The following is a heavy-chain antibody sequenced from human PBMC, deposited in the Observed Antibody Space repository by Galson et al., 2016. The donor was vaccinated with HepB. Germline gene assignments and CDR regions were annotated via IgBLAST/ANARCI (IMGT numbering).Heavy chain of an antibody. CDR3: ARRQNDAFDI. Sequence: QSGAEVKKPGESLKISCKTSGYSFIYYWIGWVRQMPGKGLEWMGIIYPGDSDTRYSPSFQGQVTISADKPISTAYLQWSSVKASDTAMYYCARRQNDAFDIWGQGAMVTVSS. V-gene: IGHV5-51*01. J-gene: IGHJ3*02. CDR2: IYPGDSDT. CDR1: GYSFIYYW.